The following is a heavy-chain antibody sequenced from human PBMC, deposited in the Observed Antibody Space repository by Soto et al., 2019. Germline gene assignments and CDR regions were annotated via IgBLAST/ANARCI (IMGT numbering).Heavy chain of an antibody. Sequence: PSETLSLTCTVSGGSIRTTRYYWSWIRQHPGKGLEWIAYIYHSGSTYYNPSLKSRVAMSVDTSSNQFSLSLSSVTAADTAVYYCARVISEDRSTISGVVIVTMDVWGQGTTVTVSS. V-gene: IGHV4-31*03. CDR1: GGSIRTTRYY. D-gene: IGHD3-3*01. J-gene: IGHJ6*02. CDR2: IYHSGST. CDR3: ARVISEDRSTISGVVIVTMDV.